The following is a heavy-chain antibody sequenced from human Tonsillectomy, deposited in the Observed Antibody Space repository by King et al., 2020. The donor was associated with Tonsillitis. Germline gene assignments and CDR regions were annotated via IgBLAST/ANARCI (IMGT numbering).Heavy chain of an antibody. CDR1: GGALSGDH. V-gene: IGHV4-34*01. CDR2: SNQRGSA. J-gene: IGHJ4*02. D-gene: IGHD6-13*01. CDR3: ARGRWGVSTSWYGVYFDF. Sequence: VQLQQWGAGLLKPSETLSLTCAVYGGALSGDHWSWIRQPPGKGLEWIGESNQRGSANYNPSLKSRVTISVDTSRKQFSLNLKSVTAADTAVYFCARGRWGVSTSWYGVYFDFWGQGTLVTVSS.